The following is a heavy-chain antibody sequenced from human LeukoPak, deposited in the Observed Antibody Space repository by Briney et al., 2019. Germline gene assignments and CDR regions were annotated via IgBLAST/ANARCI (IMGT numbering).Heavy chain of an antibody. D-gene: IGHD5-18*01. CDR3: AKGGRYSWFDY. Sequence: GGSLRLSCTASGFTFSSCAMSWVRQAPGKGLEWVSTISDSGGYTYYADSVKGRFTISRDNSMDTLFLQMNTLRAEDTAVYYCAKGGRYSWFDYWGQGTLVTVSS. CDR2: ISDSGGYT. J-gene: IGHJ4*02. V-gene: IGHV3-23*01. CDR1: GFTFSSCA.